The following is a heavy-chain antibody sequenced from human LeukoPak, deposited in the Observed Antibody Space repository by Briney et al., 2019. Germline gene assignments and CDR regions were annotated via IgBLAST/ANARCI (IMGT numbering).Heavy chain of an antibody. CDR3: AREMWPAVVVVAATVSAFDY. CDR1: GYTFTGYY. V-gene: IGHV1-18*04. J-gene: IGHJ4*02. Sequence: WASVKVSCKASGYTFTGYYMHWVRQAPGQGLEWMGWISAYNGNTNYAQKLQGRVSMTTDTSTTTAYMELRSLRSDDTAVYYCAREMWPAVVVVAATVSAFDYWGQGTLVTVSS. D-gene: IGHD2-15*01. CDR2: ISAYNGNT.